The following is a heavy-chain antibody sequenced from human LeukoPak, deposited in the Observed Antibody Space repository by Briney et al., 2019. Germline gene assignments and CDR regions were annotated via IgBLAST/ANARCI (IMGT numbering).Heavy chain of an antibody. V-gene: IGHV3-33*01. CDR2: IWYDGSNE. D-gene: IGHD3-22*01. CDR1: GFTFSSYG. J-gene: IGHJ6*02. Sequence: PGGSLRLSCAASGFTFSSYGMHWVRQAPGKGLEWVALIWYDGSNEYYADSVKGRFTISRDNSKNTLYLQMNSLRAEDTAVYYCARDESYYGSSGYSQSNGMDVWGQGTTVTVSS. CDR3: ARDESYYGSSGYSQSNGMDV.